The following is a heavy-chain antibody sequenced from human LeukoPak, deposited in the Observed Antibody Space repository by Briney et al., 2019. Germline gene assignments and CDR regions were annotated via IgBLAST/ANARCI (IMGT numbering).Heavy chain of an antibody. CDR1: GYKFTSYW. D-gene: IGHD5-18*01. J-gene: IGHJ4*02. CDR2: IDPSDSYT. CDR3: ARVLGYSYGWNY. Sequence: PGESLKISCKGSGYKFTSYWINWVRQMSGKGLEWMGRIDPSDSYTMYSPSFQGHVTISADKSISTAYLQWSSLKASDSAMYYCARVLGYSYGWNYWGQGTLVTVSS. V-gene: IGHV5-10-1*01.